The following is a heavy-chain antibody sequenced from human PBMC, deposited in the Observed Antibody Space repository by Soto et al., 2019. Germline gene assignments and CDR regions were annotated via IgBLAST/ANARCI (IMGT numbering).Heavy chain of an antibody. CDR2: INSDGSST. J-gene: IGHJ6*02. Sequence: PGGSLRLSCAASGFTFSIYWMHWVRQVPGKGLVGVSRINSDGSSTSHADFVKGRFTISRDNVKNTLYLQMNSLRGEDTAVYYCARDYYNVMDVWGQGTTVTVSS. V-gene: IGHV3-74*01. CDR1: GFTFSIYW. CDR3: ARDYYNVMDV.